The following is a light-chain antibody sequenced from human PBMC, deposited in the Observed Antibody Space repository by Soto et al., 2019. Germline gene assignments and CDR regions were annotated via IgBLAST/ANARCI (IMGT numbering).Light chain of an antibody. Sequence: EIVLTQSPGTLSLSPGEIATLSFSASQLVTSNYLVWYQQKPGQAPRLLIYGASSRATGIPDRFTGSGSGTDFTLSISRLEPEDSAVYYCQQYGRSPLTFGGGTKVDIK. CDR3: QQYGRSPLT. CDR2: GAS. J-gene: IGKJ4*01. V-gene: IGKV3-20*01. CDR1: QLVTSNY.